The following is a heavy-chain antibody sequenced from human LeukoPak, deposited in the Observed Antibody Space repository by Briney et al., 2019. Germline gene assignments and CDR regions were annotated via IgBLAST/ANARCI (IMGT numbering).Heavy chain of an antibody. V-gene: IGHV4-59*01. CDR3: ARQSDPALFDY. J-gene: IGHJ4*02. D-gene: IGHD2-21*02. CDR2: IYYSGST. CDR1: GGSIGSYY. Sequence: SETLSLTCTVSGGSIGSYYWSWIRQPPGKGLEWVGYIYYSGSTNYNPTLKSRVTISLDTSKNQFSLKLSSVTAADTAVYYCARQSDPALFDYWGQGTLVTVSS.